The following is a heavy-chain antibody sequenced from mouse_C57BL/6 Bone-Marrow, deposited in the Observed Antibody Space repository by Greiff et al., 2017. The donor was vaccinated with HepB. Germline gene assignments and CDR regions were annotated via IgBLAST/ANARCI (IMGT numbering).Heavy chain of an antibody. CDR2: IYPGDGDT. CDR1: GYAFSSSW. V-gene: IGHV1-82*01. J-gene: IGHJ4*01. D-gene: IGHD1-1*01. CDR3: VYYYGSSYDAMDY. Sequence: QVQLQQSGPELVKPGASVKISCKASGYAFSSSWMNWVKQRPGKGLEWIGRIYPGDGDTNYNGKFKGKATLTADKSSSTAYMQLSSLTSEDSAVYFCVYYYGSSYDAMDYWGQGTSVTVSS.